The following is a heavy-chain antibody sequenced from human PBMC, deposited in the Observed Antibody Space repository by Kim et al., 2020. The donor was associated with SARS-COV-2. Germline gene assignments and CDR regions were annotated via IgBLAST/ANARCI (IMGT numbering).Heavy chain of an antibody. D-gene: IGHD2-15*01. Sequence: SETLSLTCTVSGGSISSSSYYWGWIRQPPGKGLKGNGRIYYSGSTYYNPTLKSRVSISVSTSQNPFSLNPISVTAADAADYYCASAPYSYVEHVYWCHG. CDR1: GGSISSSSYY. J-gene: IGHJ4*01. V-gene: IGHV4-39*02. CDR2: IYYSGST. CDR3: ASAPYSYVEHVY.